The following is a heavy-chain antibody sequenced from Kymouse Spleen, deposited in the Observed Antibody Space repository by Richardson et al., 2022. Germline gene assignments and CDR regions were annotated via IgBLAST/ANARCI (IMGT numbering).Heavy chain of an antibody. CDR1: GFTFSSYS. V-gene: IGHV3-48*02. J-gene: IGHJ4*02. CDR2: ISSSSSTI. CDR3: AREYDILTGYLPFDY. Sequence: EVQLVESGGGLVQPGGSLRLSCAASGFTFSSYSMNWVRQAPGKGLEWVSYISSSSSTIYYADSVKGRFTISRDNAKNSLYLQMNSLRDEDTAVYYCAREYDILTGYLPFDYWGQGTLVTVSS. D-gene: IGHD3-9*01.